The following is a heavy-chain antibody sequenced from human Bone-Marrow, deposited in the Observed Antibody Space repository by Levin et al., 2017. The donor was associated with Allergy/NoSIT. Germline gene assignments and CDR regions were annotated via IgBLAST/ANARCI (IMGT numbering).Heavy chain of an antibody. J-gene: IGHJ1*01. CDR2: ISGSSSAV. CDR3: ARGNKREWGYLQH. CDR1: GFTFSSYS. D-gene: IGHD1/OR15-1a*01. V-gene: IGHV3-48*01. Sequence: QPGGSLRLSCAASGFTFSSYSMNWVRQAPGKGPEWVSYISGSSSAVYFADSVKGRFTISRDNAKNTLYLQMNSLRAEDTAVYYCARGNKREWGYLQHWGQGTLVTVSS.